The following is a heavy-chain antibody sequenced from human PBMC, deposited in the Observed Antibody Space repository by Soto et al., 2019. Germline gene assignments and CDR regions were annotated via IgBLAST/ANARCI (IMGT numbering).Heavy chain of an antibody. Sequence: PSETLSLTCTVSGGSISSGGYYWSWIRQHPGKGLEWIGYIYYSGSTYYNPSLKSRVTISVDTSKNQFSLKLSSVTAADTAVYYCAREVMDIVVVVAAPYYYYMDVWGKGTTVTVSS. CDR1: GGSISSGGYY. J-gene: IGHJ6*03. D-gene: IGHD2-15*01. CDR3: AREVMDIVVVVAAPYYYYMDV. V-gene: IGHV4-31*03. CDR2: IYYSGST.